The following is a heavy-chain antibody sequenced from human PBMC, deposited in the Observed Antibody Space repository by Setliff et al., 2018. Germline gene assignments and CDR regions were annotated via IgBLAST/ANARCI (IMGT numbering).Heavy chain of an antibody. J-gene: IGHJ5*02. Sequence: SETLSLTCNVSGVSISNYYWSWIRQSPGRGLEWIGYIYYTGSTTYSPSLKSRVTISPDTSKNQFHLTVKSVTEADTAVYYCARALRSPLGGTAFVPVHFVPWGQGVLVTVSS. V-gene: IGHV4-59*01. D-gene: IGHD3-16*01. CDR2: IYYTGST. CDR1: GVSISNYY. CDR3: ARALRSPLGGTAFVPVHFVP.